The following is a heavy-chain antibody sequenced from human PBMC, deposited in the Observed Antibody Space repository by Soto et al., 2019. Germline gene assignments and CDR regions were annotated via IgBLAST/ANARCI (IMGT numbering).Heavy chain of an antibody. Sequence: SETLSLTCTVSGGSVSSGSYYWSWIRQPPGKGLEWIGYIYYSGSTNYNPSLKSRVTTSVDTSKNQFSLKLSSVTAADTAVYYCARDHRRHTPHNYDFWSGYYTPDYYYYYGMDVWGQGTTVTVSS. J-gene: IGHJ6*02. CDR2: IYYSGST. CDR1: GGSVSSGSYY. D-gene: IGHD3-3*01. V-gene: IGHV4-61*01. CDR3: ARDHRRHTPHNYDFWSGYYTPDYYYYYGMDV.